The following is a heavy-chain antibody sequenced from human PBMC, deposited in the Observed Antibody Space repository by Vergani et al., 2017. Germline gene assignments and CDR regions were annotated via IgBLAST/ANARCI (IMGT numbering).Heavy chain of an antibody. CDR3: ARVVGVDNWFDP. Sequence: QVQLQESGPGLVKPSETLSLTCTVSGGSISSYYWSWIRQPPGKGLEWIGYIYTSGSTNYNPSLKSRVTISVDTSKNQFSLKLSSVTAADTAVYYCARVVGVDNWFDPWGQGTLVTVSS. CDR2: IYTSGST. J-gene: IGHJ5*02. CDR1: GGSISSYY. D-gene: IGHD1-26*01. V-gene: IGHV4-4*08.